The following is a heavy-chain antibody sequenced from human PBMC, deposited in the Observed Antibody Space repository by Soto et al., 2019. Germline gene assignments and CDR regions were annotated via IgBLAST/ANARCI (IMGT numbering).Heavy chain of an antibody. CDR1: GYTFTGYY. CDR3: ARDRSIAAAGRWSFDY. CDR2: INPSGGST. J-gene: IGHJ4*02. Sequence: ASVKVSCKASGYTFTGYYMHWVRQAPGQGLEWMGIINPSGGSTSYAQKFQGRVTMTRDTSTSTVYMELSSLRSEDTAVYYCARDRSIAAAGRWSFDYWGQGTLVTVSS. D-gene: IGHD6-13*01. V-gene: IGHV1-46*01.